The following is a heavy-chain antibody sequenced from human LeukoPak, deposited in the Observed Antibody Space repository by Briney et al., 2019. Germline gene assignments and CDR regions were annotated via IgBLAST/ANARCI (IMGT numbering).Heavy chain of an antibody. V-gene: IGHV3-9*01. CDR3: ATDSMFVSGSGSYFDY. Sequence: GGSLRLSCAACGFTFDDCAMHGVRQGAGKGLGGVSGVSWNSGSIVYADSVKGRFTISRDNANNSLYLQMDTLRPEDTALYYCATDSMFVSGSGSYFDYWGQGTLVTVSS. D-gene: IGHD3-10*01. CDR1: GFTFDDCA. J-gene: IGHJ4*02. CDR2: VSWNSGSI.